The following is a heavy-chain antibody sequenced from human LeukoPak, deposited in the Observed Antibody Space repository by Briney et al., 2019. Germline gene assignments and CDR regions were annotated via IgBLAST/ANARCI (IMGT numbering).Heavy chain of an antibody. CDR2: INHSGST. J-gene: IGHJ4*02. CDR1: GGSFSGYY. Sequence: SETLSLTCAVYGGSFSGYYWSWIRQPPGKGLEWIGEINHSGSTNYNPSLKSRVTISVDTSKNRFSLKLSSVTAADTAVYYCARSAHSGAAAGVYWGQGTLVTVSS. V-gene: IGHV4-34*01. D-gene: IGHD6-13*01. CDR3: ARSAHSGAAAGVY.